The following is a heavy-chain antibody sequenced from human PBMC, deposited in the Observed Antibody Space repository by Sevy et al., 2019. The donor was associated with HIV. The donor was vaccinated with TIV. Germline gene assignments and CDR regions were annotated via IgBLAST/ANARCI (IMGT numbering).Heavy chain of an antibody. J-gene: IGHJ4*02. Sequence: GGSLRLSCAASGFTFRTYAFHWVRQAPGRGLEWIGLISSNGDNGLYATSVWGHFTISRDNSMNILYLQMTSLTPDDTAVYYCARGPEWELTSFLSHWGQGTLVTVSS. CDR1: GFTFRTYA. CDR2: ISSNGDNG. CDR3: ARGPEWELTSFLSH. D-gene: IGHD1-26*01. V-gene: IGHV3-30-3*01.